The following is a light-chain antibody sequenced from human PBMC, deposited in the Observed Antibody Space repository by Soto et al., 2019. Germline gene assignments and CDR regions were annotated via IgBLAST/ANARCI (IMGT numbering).Light chain of an antibody. V-gene: IGKV1-9*01. J-gene: IGKJ5*01. CDR1: QAITTY. CDR2: AAS. CDR3: QQLTSYPIT. Sequence: IQLTQSPSSLSASVGDRVTISCRARQAITTYLAWYQQKPGKAPQLLIFAASTLHSGVPSRFSGSGSGTDFTLTISSLQPKDFATYYCQQLTSYPITFGQGTRLEIK.